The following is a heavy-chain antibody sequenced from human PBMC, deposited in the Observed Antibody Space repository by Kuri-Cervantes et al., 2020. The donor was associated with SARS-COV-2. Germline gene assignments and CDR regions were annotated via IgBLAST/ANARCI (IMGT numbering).Heavy chain of an antibody. CDR3: SRLMYGSGSYYPLSY. J-gene: IGHJ4*02. CDR2: IRSKAYGGTT. CDR1: GFIFSRYS. Sequence: GGSLRLSCAASGFIFSRYSMSWVRQAPGKGLEWVGFIRSKAYGGTTEYAASVKGRFTISRDDSKSIAYLQMNSLKTEDTAVYYCSRLMYGSGSYYPLSYWGQGTLVTVSS. V-gene: IGHV3-49*04. D-gene: IGHD3-10*01.